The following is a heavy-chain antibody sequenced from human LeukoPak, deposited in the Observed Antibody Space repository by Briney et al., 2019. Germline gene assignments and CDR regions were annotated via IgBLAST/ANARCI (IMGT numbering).Heavy chain of an antibody. D-gene: IGHD5-24*01. Sequence: GGSLRLSCETAGFTFSSYVMHWVRRTPGKGLVWVSRISHDGIISYADSVKGRFTISRDNAKNTLTLQMNSLRVEDTAVYFCARDWVYKIDYWGRGTLVTVSS. CDR3: ARDWVYKIDY. J-gene: IGHJ4*02. V-gene: IGHV3-74*01. CDR1: GFTFSSYV. CDR2: ISHDGII.